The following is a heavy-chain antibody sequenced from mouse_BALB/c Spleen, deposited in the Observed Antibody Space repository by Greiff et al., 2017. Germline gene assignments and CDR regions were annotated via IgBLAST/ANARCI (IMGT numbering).Heavy chain of an antibody. V-gene: IGHV6-6*02. CDR1: GFTFSNYW. CDR2: IRLKSNNYAT. Sequence: EVKVEESGGGLVQPGGSMKLSCVASGFTFSNYWMNWVRQSPEKGLEWVAEIRLKSNNYATHYAESVKGRFTISRDDSKSSVYLQMNNLRAEDTGIYYCTRSTMITTWAMDYWGQGTSVTVSS. J-gene: IGHJ4*01. D-gene: IGHD2-4*01. CDR3: TRSTMITTWAMDY.